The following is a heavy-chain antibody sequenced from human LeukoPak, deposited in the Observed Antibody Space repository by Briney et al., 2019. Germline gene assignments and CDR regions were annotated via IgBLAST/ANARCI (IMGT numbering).Heavy chain of an antibody. V-gene: IGHV3-21*01. CDR2: ISSSGSFL. D-gene: IGHD3-3*01. J-gene: IGHJ4*02. CDR3: ARGSFGVINPADY. CDR1: GFTFSSYA. Sequence: GGSLRLSCAASGFTFSSYAMYWVRRAPGKGLEWVSSISSSGSFLYYADSVKGRFTISRDNAKNSLYLQMNSLRVEDTAVYFCARGSFGVINPADYWGQGTLVTVSS.